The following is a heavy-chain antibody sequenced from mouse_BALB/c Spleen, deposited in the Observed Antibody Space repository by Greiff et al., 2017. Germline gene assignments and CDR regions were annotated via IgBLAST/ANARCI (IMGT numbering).Heavy chain of an antibody. V-gene: IGHV5-15*02. CDR1: GFTFSDYG. CDR2: ISNLAYSI. CDR3: AREEGYGNYYFDY. Sequence: EVKLQESGGGLVQPGGSRKLSCAASGFTFSDYGMAWVRQAPGKGPEWVAFISNLAYSIYYADTVTGRFTISRENAKNTLYLEMSSLRSEDTAMYYCAREEGYGNYYFDYWGQGTTLTVSS. D-gene: IGHD2-1*01. J-gene: IGHJ2*01.